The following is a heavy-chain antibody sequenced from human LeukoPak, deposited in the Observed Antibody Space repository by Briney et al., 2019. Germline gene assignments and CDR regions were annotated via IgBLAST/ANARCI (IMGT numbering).Heavy chain of an antibody. CDR2: MNPNSGNT. J-gene: IGHJ6*02. CDR1: GYTFTSYD. V-gene: IGHV1-8*01. Sequence: ASVKVSCKASGYTFTSYDINWVRQATGQGLEWMGWMNPNSGNTGYAQKFQGRVTMTRNTSISTAYMELSSLRSEDTAVYYCARVLRYFDWLSAPYYYYYGMDVWGQGTTVTVSS. D-gene: IGHD3-9*01. CDR3: ARVLRYFDWLSAPYYYYYGMDV.